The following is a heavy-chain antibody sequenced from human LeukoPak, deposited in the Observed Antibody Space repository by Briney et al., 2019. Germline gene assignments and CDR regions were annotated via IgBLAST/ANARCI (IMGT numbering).Heavy chain of an antibody. V-gene: IGHV3-30*18. Sequence: GGSLRLSCAASGFTFSSYGMHWVRQAPGKGLEWVAVISYDGSNKYYADSVKGRFTISRDNSKNTLYLQMNSLRAEDTAVYYCAKGLTAILPYYFDYWGQGTLVTVSS. D-gene: IGHD2-21*02. CDR1: GFTFSSYG. CDR2: ISYDGSNK. J-gene: IGHJ4*02. CDR3: AKGLTAILPYYFDY.